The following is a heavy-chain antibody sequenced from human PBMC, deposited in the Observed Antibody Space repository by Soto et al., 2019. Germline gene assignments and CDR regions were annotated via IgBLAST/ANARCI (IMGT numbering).Heavy chain of an antibody. J-gene: IGHJ4*02. CDR3: ARTYCTNGVCYTLRSSSRPASYFDY. Sequence: SETLSLTCTVSGGSISSYYWSWIRQPPGKGLEWIGYIYYSGSTYYNPSLKSRVTISVDTSKNQFSLKLSSVTAADTAVYYCARTYCTNGVCYTLRSSSRPASYFDYWGRGTLVTVSS. CDR1: GGSISSYY. D-gene: IGHD2-8*01. CDR2: IYYSGST. V-gene: IGHV4-30-4*01.